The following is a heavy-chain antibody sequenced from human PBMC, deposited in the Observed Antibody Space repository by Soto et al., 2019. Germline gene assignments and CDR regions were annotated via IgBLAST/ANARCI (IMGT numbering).Heavy chain of an antibody. J-gene: IGHJ5*02. CDR2: IYYSGNN. D-gene: IGHD3-16*01. CDR1: GGSVSSGDYY. CDR3: ASGGNWFDP. Sequence: SETLSLTCTVSGGSVSSGDYYWTWIRQPPGKGLEWIGYIYYSGNNKYKPSLKSRVTISIDTSKNHFSLTLKSVTAADTAVYYCASGGNWFDPWGQGVQVT. V-gene: IGHV4-61*03.